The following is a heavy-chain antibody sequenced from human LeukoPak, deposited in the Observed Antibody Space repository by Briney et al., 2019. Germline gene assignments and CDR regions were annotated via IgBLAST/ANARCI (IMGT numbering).Heavy chain of an antibody. CDR1: GFTFSSYA. CDR2: ISYGGSNK. V-gene: IGHV3-30-3*01. J-gene: IGHJ5*02. Sequence: GGSLRLSCAASGFTFSSYAIHWVRQAPGKGLEWVAVISYGGSNKYYADPVKGRFSISRDNSKNTLYLQMSSLRAEDTAVYYCAASLPNIVVVPAAKGPFGSWGQGTLVTVSS. CDR3: AASLPNIVVVPAAKGPFGS. D-gene: IGHD2-2*01.